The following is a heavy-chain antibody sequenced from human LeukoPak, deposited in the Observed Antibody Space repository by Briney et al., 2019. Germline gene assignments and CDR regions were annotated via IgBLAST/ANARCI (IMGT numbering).Heavy chain of an antibody. CDR3: ARDPHDYGDYLGAFDI. V-gene: IGHV4-31*03. D-gene: IGHD4-17*01. Sequence: SQTLSLTCTVSGGSISSGGYYWSWIRQHPGKGLEWIEYIYYSGSTYYNPSLKSRVTISVDTSKNQFSLKLGSVTAADTAVYYCARDPHDYGDYLGAFDIWGQGTMVTVSS. CDR2: IYYSGST. CDR1: GGSISSGGYY. J-gene: IGHJ3*02.